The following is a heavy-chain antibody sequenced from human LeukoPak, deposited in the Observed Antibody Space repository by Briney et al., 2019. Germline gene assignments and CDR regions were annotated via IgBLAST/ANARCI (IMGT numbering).Heavy chain of an antibody. J-gene: IGHJ4*02. V-gene: IGHV3-15*01. CDR3: TTDPNYYDSSGYPHDY. CDR1: GFTFSNAW. Sequence: SGGSLRLSCAASGFTFSNAWMSWVRQAPGKGLEWVGRIKSKTDGGTTDYAAPVKGRFTISRDDSKNTLYLQTNSLKTEDTAVYYCTTDPNYYDSSGYPHDYWGQGTLVTVSS. CDR2: IKSKTDGGTT. D-gene: IGHD3-22*01.